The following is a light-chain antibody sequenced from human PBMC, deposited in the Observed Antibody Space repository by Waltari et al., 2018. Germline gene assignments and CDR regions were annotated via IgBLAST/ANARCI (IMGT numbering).Light chain of an antibody. CDR1: QWVSSY. J-gene: IGKJ4*01. CDR3: QQRSDWLLT. Sequence: IVLPRSPATLSLLPGAKSTTSSRASQWVSSYLPWYQQKAGQAPRLPIYHASNRATGIPARFSGGGSGTDFTLTISSLEPEDFAVYYCQQRSDWLLTFGGGTKVEIK. V-gene: IGKV3-11*01. CDR2: HAS.